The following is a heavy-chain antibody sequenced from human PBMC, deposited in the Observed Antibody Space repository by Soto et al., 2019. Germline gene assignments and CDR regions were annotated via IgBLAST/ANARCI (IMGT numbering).Heavy chain of an antibody. D-gene: IGHD1-20*01. CDR3: AKVPPVSVALYNFDS. J-gene: IGHJ4*01. CDR1: DGSISNADYY. Sequence: PSETLSLTCTVADGSISNADYYWSWFRQHPGKGLEWIGYIYYSGSTYYNPSLKSRVTISLDTSKNQFSLKLSSVTAADTAAYYCAKVPPVSVALYNFDSWGHGTLATVSS. V-gene: IGHV4-30-4*01. CDR2: IYYSGST.